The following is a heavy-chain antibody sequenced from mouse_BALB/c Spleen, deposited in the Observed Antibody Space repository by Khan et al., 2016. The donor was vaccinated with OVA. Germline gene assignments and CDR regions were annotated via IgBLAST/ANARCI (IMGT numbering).Heavy chain of an antibody. CDR1: GYTFTNYW. CDR3: VNHGSSSAWFTY. CDR2: VNPSTGYT. D-gene: IGHD1-1*01. J-gene: IGHJ3*01. Sequence: VELVESGAELAKPGASVKMSCKASGYTFTNYWMHWVKQRPGQGLEWIGYVNPSTGYTEYNQKFKDKATLTAAKSSSTAYMQLSSLTSEDSAVYYCVNHGSSSAWFTYWGQGTLVTVSA. V-gene: IGHV1-7*01.